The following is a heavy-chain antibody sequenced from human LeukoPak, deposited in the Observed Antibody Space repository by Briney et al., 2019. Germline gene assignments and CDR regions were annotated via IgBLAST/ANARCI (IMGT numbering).Heavy chain of an antibody. CDR2: ISSSGSTI. CDR1: GFTFSSYA. V-gene: IGHV3-48*03. Sequence: PGGSLRLSCAASGFTFSSYAMSWVRQAPGKGLEWVSYISSSGSTIYYADSVKGRFTISRDNAKNSLYLQMNSLRAEDTAVYYCAVDYGGNERGLDYWGQGTLVTVSS. J-gene: IGHJ4*02. CDR3: AVDYGGNERGLDY. D-gene: IGHD4-23*01.